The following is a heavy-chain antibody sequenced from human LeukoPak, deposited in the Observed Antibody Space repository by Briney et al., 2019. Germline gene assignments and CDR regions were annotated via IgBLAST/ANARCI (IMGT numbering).Heavy chain of an antibody. Sequence: PGESLRLSCAASGFTFSDYAMYWVRQAPGKGLEWVSSIEASGGATYYADSVKGRFTISRDNAENSLFLQMDSLRVEDTAFYYCVVTTRSKSFDYWGQGTLVTVSS. J-gene: IGHJ4*02. V-gene: IGHV3-23*01. CDR3: VVTTRSKSFDY. D-gene: IGHD1-1*01. CDR2: IEASGGAT. CDR1: GFTFSDYA.